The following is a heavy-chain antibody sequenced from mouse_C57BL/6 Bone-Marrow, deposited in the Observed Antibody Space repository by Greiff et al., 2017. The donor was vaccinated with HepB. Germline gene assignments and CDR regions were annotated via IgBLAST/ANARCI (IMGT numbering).Heavy chain of an antibody. CDR1: GYTFTSYW. V-gene: IGHV1-50*01. Sequence: QVQLQQPGAELVKPGASVKLSCKASGYTFTSYWMQWVKQRPGQGLEWIGEIDPSDSYTNYNQKFKGKATLTVDTSSSTAYMQLSSLTSEDSAVYYCARCYYGPYWGQGTTLTGSS. D-gene: IGHD2-1*01. CDR2: IDPSDSYT. CDR3: ARCYYGPY. J-gene: IGHJ2*01.